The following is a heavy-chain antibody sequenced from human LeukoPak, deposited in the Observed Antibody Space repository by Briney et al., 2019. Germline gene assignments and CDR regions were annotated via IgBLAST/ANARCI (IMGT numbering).Heavy chain of an antibody. CDR2: IYHSGST. V-gene: IGHV4-59*08. CDR1: GGSISSYY. J-gene: IGHJ4*02. Sequence: SETLSLTCTVSGGSISSYYWSWIRQPPGKGLEWIGYIYHSGSTKYNPSLKSRVTISVDTSKNQFSLKLSSVTAADTAVYYCARRGGYSSGWYDYWGQGTLVTVSS. CDR3: ARRGGYSSGWYDY. D-gene: IGHD6-19*01.